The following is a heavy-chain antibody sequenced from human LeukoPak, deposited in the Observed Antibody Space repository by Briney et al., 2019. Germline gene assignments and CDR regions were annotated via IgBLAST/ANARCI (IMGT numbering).Heavy chain of an antibody. D-gene: IGHD4-17*01. J-gene: IGHJ6*02. CDR2: IKQDGSEK. Sequence: GGSLRLSCAASGFSFSTYCMSWVRQAPGKGLEWVANIKQDGSEKLYVDSVKGRFTISRDNAKNSLDLQMNSLRAEDTAVYYCARNAYGAQTPSDVWGQGTTVTVSS. CDR3: ARNAYGAQTPSDV. CDR1: GFSFSTYC. V-gene: IGHV3-7*05.